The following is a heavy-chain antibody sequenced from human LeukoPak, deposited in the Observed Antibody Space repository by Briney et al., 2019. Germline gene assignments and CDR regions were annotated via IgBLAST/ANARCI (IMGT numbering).Heavy chain of an antibody. Sequence: ASVKVSCKASGYTFTSYYMHWVRQAPGQGLEWMGIINPSGGGTSYAQKLQGRVTITADKSTSTAYMGLSSLRSEDTAVYYCAREGRGGSCYDYWGQGTLVTVSS. CDR3: AREGRGGSCYDY. CDR1: GYTFTSYY. V-gene: IGHV1-46*01. CDR2: INPSGGGT. J-gene: IGHJ4*02. D-gene: IGHD2-15*01.